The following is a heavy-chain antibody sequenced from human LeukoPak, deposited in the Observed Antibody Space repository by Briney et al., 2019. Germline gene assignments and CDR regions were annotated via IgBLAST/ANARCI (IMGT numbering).Heavy chain of an antibody. CDR2: IYYSGGT. J-gene: IGHJ5*02. CDR1: GGSISSYY. Sequence: SETLSLTCTDPGGSISSYYWSWIRQPPGKGLEWIGYIYYSGGTNYNPSLKSRVTISVDTSKNQFSLKLSSVTAADTAVYYCARERGIKSFDPWGQGTLVTVSS. CDR3: ARERGIKSFDP. D-gene: IGHD3-16*01. V-gene: IGHV4-59*01.